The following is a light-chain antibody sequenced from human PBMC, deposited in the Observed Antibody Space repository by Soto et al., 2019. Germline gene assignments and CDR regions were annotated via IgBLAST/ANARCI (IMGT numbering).Light chain of an antibody. CDR3: QQCHGYSS. J-gene: IGKJ2*01. Sequence: DIQMTQSPSTLSASVGDRVTITCRASQSIYVCVAWYQQKPGTAPQLLIYKTSTLESGVPSRFSGSGAGTEFPLTSTSLQADDFATYYCQQCHGYSSFGQGTKLEI. CDR2: KTS. CDR1: QSIYVC. V-gene: IGKV1-5*03.